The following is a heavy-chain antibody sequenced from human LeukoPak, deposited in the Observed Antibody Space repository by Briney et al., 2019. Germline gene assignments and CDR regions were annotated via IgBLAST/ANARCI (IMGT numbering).Heavy chain of an antibody. CDR3: ARQQGLQNLNFDY. D-gene: IGHD4-11*01. V-gene: IGHV1-46*01. Sequence: GASVKVSCKASGYTFTSYYIHWVRQAPGHGPEWMGIINPIGGTTNYAQKFQGRVTLTRDTSTSTVYMELSSLRSEDTAVYYCARQQGLQNLNFDYWGQGALVTVSS. J-gene: IGHJ4*02. CDR1: GYTFTSYY. CDR2: INPIGGTT.